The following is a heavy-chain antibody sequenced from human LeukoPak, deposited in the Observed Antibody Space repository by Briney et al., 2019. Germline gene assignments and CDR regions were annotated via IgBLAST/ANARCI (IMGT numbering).Heavy chain of an antibody. CDR2: IGGSGGAI. Sequence: GGSLRLSCGASGFTFSRYAMSWVRQAPEKGLQWVSEIGGSGGAIYYADSVKGRFTISRDNSKNTLYLQMNSLRAEDTAVYYCAKDCLTIAKGTGDYWGQGTLVTVSS. V-gene: IGHV3-23*01. D-gene: IGHD4/OR15-4a*01. CDR3: AKDCLTIAKGTGDY. CDR1: GFTFSRYA. J-gene: IGHJ4*02.